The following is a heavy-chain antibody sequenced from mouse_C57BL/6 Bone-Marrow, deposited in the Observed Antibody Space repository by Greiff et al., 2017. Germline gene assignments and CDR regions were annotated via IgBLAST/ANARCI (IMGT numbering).Heavy chain of an antibody. CDR3: ARRYYYGSRKAMDY. J-gene: IGHJ4*01. Sequence: VKLQESGAELARPGASVKLSCKASGYTFTSSGISWVKQRTGQGLEWIGEIYPRSGNTYYNEKFKGKATLTADKSSSTAYMELRSLTSEDSAVYFCARRYYYGSRKAMDYWGQGTSVTVSS. V-gene: IGHV1-81*01. D-gene: IGHD1-1*01. CDR2: IYPRSGNT. CDR1: GYTFTSSG.